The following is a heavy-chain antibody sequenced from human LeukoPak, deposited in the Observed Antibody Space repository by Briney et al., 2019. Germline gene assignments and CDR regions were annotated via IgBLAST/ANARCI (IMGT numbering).Heavy chain of an antibody. CDR2: IIPILGIA. CDR1: GYTFIGKY. CDR3: ARGGNPITNENNYFDY. D-gene: IGHD1-1*01. V-gene: IGHV1-69*04. J-gene: IGHJ4*02. Sequence: SVKVSCKASGYTFIGKYIHWVRQARGQGLEWMGRIIPILGIANYAQKFQGRVTITADKSTSTAYMELSSLRSEDTAVYYCARGGNPITNENNYFDYWGQGTLVTVSS.